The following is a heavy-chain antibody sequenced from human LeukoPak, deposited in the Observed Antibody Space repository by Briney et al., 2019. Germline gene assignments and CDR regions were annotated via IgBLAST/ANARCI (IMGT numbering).Heavy chain of an antibody. J-gene: IGHJ3*02. CDR2: INSDGSRT. D-gene: IGHD3-16*02. CDR3: AREGNYDYVWGSYRNDAFDI. Sequence: GGSLRLSCAASGFTFSSYWMHWVRQAPGKGLVWVSRINSDGSRTTYADSVKGRFTISRDNAKNSLYLQMNSLRAEDTAVYYCAREGNYDYVWGSYRNDAFDIWGQGTMVTVSS. V-gene: IGHV3-74*01. CDR1: GFTFSSYW.